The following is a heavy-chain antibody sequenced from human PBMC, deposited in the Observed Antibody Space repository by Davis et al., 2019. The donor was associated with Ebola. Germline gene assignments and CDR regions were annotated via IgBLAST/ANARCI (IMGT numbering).Heavy chain of an antibody. CDR3: VRLRRGITMSGEGDFYGLDF. CDR2: IYSGGGT. D-gene: IGHD3-3*01. J-gene: IGHJ6*02. V-gene: IGHV3-66*04. CDR1: GFTVRSNY. Sequence: ESLKISCAASGFTVRSNYMSWVRQAPGKGLEWVSVIYSGGGTYYADSVKGRFTISRDNAKNTVFLQMNNLRVEDTAVYYCVRLRRGITMSGEGDFYGLDFWGQGTRVTVSS.